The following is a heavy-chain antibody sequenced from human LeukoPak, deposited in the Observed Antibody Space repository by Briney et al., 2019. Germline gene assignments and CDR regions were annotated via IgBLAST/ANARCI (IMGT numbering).Heavy chain of an antibody. CDR3: TRVQAGRSGLMDV. Sequence: GGSLRLSCAASGFTLSGYWMHWVRQAPGEGLVWVSRIDPDGITTNYADSVKGRLTTSRDNARNTLYLQMNSLTAEDTALYYCTRVQAGRSGLMDVWGRGTTATVSS. J-gene: IGHJ6*02. D-gene: IGHD2-8*02. V-gene: IGHV3-74*01. CDR2: IDPDGITT. CDR1: GFTLSGYW.